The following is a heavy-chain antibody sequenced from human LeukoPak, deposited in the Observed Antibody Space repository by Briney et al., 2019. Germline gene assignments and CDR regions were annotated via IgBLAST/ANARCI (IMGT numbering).Heavy chain of an antibody. CDR3: ASPVGYSYGHDAFDI. D-gene: IGHD5-18*01. Sequence: ASETLSLTCTVSGGSISSSSYYWGWIRQPPGKGLEWIGSIYYSGSTYYNPSPKSRVTISVDTSKNQFSLKLSSVTAADTAVYYCASPVGYSYGHDAFDIWGQGTMVTVSS. CDR1: GGSISSSSYY. J-gene: IGHJ3*02. CDR2: IYYSGST. V-gene: IGHV4-39*01.